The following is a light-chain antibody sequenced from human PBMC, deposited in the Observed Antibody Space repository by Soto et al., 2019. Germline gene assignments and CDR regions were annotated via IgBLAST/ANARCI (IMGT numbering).Light chain of an antibody. Sequence: DIQMTQSPSSLSASVGDRVTITCRAIQNINRWLAWYQQKSDKAPKSLIYAASSLQNWVPSRFSGSGSGTEFTLTISSLQPEDFATYYCQQYDSYPTFGGGTKVEIK. J-gene: IGKJ4*01. CDR1: QNINRW. CDR2: AAS. V-gene: IGKV1D-16*01. CDR3: QQYDSYPT.